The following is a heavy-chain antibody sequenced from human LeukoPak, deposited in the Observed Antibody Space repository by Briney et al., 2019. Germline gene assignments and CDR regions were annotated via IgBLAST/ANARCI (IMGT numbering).Heavy chain of an antibody. J-gene: IGHJ6*03. V-gene: IGHV3-66*02. CDR1: GFTVSSSY. CDR2: IYSSGST. D-gene: IGHD3-10*01. Sequence: GGSLRLSCAASGFTVSSSYMSWVRQAPGTGLEWVSVIYSSGSTYYADSVKSRFTISRDNSKNTLYLQMNSLRAEDTAVYYCARGEYYYYYYMDVWGKGTTVTVSS. CDR3: ARGEYYYYYYMDV.